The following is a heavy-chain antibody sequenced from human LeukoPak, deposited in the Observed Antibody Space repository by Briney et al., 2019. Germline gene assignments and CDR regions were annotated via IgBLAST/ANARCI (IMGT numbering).Heavy chain of an antibody. CDR2: IIPILDIA. D-gene: IGHD5-18*01. V-gene: IGHV1-69*04. CDR3: ASYDTATAFFDY. CDR1: GGTFTTYA. J-gene: IGHJ4*02. Sequence: GASVKVSCKASGGTFTTYAIIWVRQAPGQGLEWMGRIIPILDIANYAQKFQGRVTITVDKSTSTAYMELSSLRSEDTAVYYCASYDTATAFFDYWGQGTLVTVSS.